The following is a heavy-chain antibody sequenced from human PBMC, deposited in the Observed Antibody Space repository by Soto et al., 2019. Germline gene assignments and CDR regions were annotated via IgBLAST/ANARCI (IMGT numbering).Heavy chain of an antibody. CDR2: INSDGTTA. CDR3: ARGIKNYYGVDV. CDR1: GFNFTSYW. J-gene: IGHJ6*02. Sequence: GGSQRLSCTASGFNFTSYWVHWVRQAPGKGLVWVSRINSDGTTANYADSVTGRFTISRDNAKNTVYLQMNSLRVEDTAVYYCARGIKNYYGVDVWGQGTTVTVSS. V-gene: IGHV3-74*01.